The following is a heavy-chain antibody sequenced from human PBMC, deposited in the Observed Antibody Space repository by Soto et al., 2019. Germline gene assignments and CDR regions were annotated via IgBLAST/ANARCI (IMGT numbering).Heavy chain of an antibody. CDR3: AKDPVVRGVIMGGMDV. Sequence: TGGSLRLSCAASGFTFSSYGMHWVRQAPGKGLEWVAVISYDGSNKYYADSVKGRFTISRDNSKNTLYLQMNSLRAEDTAVYYCAKDPVVRGVIMGGMDVWGQGTTVTVSS. CDR1: GFTFSSYG. J-gene: IGHJ6*02. CDR2: ISYDGSNK. D-gene: IGHD3-10*01. V-gene: IGHV3-30*18.